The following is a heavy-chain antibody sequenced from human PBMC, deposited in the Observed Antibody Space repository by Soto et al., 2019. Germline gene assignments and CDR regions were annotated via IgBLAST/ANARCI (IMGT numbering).Heavy chain of an antibody. CDR1: GDSVSNQY. CDR3: ASFSGWDDLGYFQH. J-gene: IGHJ1*01. Sequence: PSETLSLTCTVSGDSVSNQYWSWIRRPPGKGLEWIGYIYYSGSTNYNPSLKSRVTISVDTSKNQFSLKLSSVTAADTAVYYCASFSGWDDLGYFQHWGQGTLVTVSS. V-gene: IGHV4-59*02. D-gene: IGHD6-19*01. CDR2: IYYSGST.